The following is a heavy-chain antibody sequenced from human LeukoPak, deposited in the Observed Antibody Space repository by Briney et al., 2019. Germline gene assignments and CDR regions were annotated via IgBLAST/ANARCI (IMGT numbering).Heavy chain of an antibody. CDR3: ARLRWQSYYFDY. V-gene: IGHV4-34*09. J-gene: IGHJ4*02. CDR2: INHSGST. CDR1: GGSFSGYY. Sequence: SETLSLTCAVYGGSFSGYYWSWIRQPSGKGLEWIGEINHSGSTNYNPSLKSRVTISVDTSKNQFSLKLSSVTAADTAVYYCARLRWQSYYFDYWGQGTLVTVSS. D-gene: IGHD4-23*01.